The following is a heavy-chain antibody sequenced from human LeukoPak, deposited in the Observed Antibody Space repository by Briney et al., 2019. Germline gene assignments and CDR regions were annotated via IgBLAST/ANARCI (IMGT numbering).Heavy chain of an antibody. CDR2: IYTSGST. CDR3: ARDTDLASYYYYYMDV. V-gene: IGHV4-61*02. CDR1: GGSISSGSYY. J-gene: IGHJ6*03. Sequence: SQTLSLTCTVSGGSISSGSYYWSWIRQPAGKGLEWSGRIYTSGSTNYNPSLKSRVTISVDTSKNQVSLKLSSVTAADTAVYYCARDTDLASYYYYYMDVWGKGTTVTVSS.